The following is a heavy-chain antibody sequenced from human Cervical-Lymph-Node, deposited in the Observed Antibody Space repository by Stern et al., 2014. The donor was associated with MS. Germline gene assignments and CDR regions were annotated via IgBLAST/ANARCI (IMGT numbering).Heavy chain of an antibody. D-gene: IGHD1-26*01. V-gene: IGHV3-30*04. Sequence: VKLVESGGGVVQPGRALRLCCGASGFVLRRYALHWVRQARGKGLELVALSSYYGRDKYYPDSVKGRFTVSRDNSNNTVDLEMNSLRLEDTAVYYCAKGGSGSYLDWGQGSLVTVSS. CDR3: AKGGSGSYLD. CDR1: GFVLRRYA. J-gene: IGHJ4*02. CDR2: SSYYGRDK.